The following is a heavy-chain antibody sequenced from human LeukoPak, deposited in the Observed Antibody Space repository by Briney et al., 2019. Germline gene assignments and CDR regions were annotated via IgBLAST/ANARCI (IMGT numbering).Heavy chain of an antibody. V-gene: IGHV1-69*04. Sequence: GASVKVSCKASGGTFSSYAISWVRQAPGQGLEWMGRIIPILGIANYAQKFQGRVTITADKSTSTAYMELSSPRSEDTAVYYCARGRGWLVFDYWGQGTLVTVSS. J-gene: IGHJ4*02. CDR2: IIPILGIA. CDR3: ARGRGWLVFDY. D-gene: IGHD6-19*01. CDR1: GGTFSSYA.